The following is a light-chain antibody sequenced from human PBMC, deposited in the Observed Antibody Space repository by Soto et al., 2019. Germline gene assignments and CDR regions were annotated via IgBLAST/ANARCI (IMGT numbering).Light chain of an antibody. V-gene: IGKV3-20*01. CDR3: QQCGSSPWT. J-gene: IGKJ1*01. CDR1: QSVSSN. Sequence: EIVMTQSPATLSVSPGERATLSCSASQSVSSNLAWYQQKPGQAPRLLIYAASSRATGIPDRFSGGGSGTDFTLTISRLGPEDFAVYYCQQCGSSPWTFGQGTKVDIK. CDR2: AAS.